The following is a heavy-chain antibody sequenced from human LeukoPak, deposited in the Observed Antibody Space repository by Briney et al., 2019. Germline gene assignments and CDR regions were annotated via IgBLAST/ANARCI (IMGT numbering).Heavy chain of an antibody. CDR1: GFTFSSYG. D-gene: IGHD6-6*01. V-gene: IGHV3-30*02. CDR3: AKDPRDVPYSSSSMDV. CDR2: IRYDGSNK. J-gene: IGHJ6*03. Sequence: PGGSLRLSCAASGFTFSSYGMHWVRQAPGKGLEWVAFIRYDGSNKYYADSVKGRFTISRDNSKNTLYLQMNSLRAEDTAVYYCAKDPRDVPYSSSSMDVWGKGTTVTVSS.